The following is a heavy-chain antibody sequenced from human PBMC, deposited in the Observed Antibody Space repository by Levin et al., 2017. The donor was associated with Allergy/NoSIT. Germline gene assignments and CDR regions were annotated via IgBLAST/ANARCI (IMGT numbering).Heavy chain of an antibody. Sequence: SGGSLRLSCKASGYTFTGYYMHWVRQAPGQGLEWMGWINPNSGGTNYAQKFQGRVTMTRDTSISTAYMELSRLRSDDTAVYYCARAQPYGDYGTWGQGTLVTVSS. D-gene: IGHD4-17*01. J-gene: IGHJ5*02. V-gene: IGHV1-2*02. CDR1: GYTFTGYY. CDR3: ARAQPYGDYGT. CDR2: INPNSGGT.